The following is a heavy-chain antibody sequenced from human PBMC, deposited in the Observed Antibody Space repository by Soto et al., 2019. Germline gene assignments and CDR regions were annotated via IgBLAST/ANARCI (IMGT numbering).Heavy chain of an antibody. CDR2: ISSSSSTI. J-gene: IGHJ4*02. Sequence: GSLRLSCAASGFTFSSYSMNWVRQAPGKGLEWVSYISSSSSTIYYADSVKGRFTISSDNAKNSLYLQMNSLRDEDTAVYYCARGLYYDFWSGYYNPRAYFDYWGQGTLVTVSS. V-gene: IGHV3-48*02. CDR3: ARGLYYDFWSGYYNPRAYFDY. D-gene: IGHD3-3*01. CDR1: GFTFSSYS.